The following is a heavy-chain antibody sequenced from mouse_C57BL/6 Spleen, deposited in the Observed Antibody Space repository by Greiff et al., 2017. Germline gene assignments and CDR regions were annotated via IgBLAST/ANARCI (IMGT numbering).Heavy chain of an antibody. Sequence: QVQLKESGAELVRPGASVKLSCKASGYTFTDYYINWVKQRPGQGLEWIARIYPGSGNTYYNEKFKGKATLTAEKSSSTAYMQLSSLTSEDSAVYFCARYYYGSSYDGYFDYWGQGTTLTVSS. D-gene: IGHD1-1*01. CDR3: ARYYYGSSYDGYFDY. CDR1: GYTFTDYY. V-gene: IGHV1-76*01. J-gene: IGHJ2*01. CDR2: IYPGSGNT.